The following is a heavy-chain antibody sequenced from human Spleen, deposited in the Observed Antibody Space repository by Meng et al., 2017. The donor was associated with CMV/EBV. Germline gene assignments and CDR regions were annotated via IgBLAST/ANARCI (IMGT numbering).Heavy chain of an antibody. CDR3: ARGSGIVGTNLESEYLQH. Sequence: TFGHFYVHWVRPAPGRGLEWVGIINPTARTTSYAQKFQGRVAMTRDTSTSTVYMELSSLTSDDTAIYYCARGSGIVGTNLESEYLQHWGQGTLVTVSS. V-gene: IGHV1-46*01. CDR1: TFGHFY. CDR2: INPTARTT. J-gene: IGHJ1*01. D-gene: IGHD1-26*01.